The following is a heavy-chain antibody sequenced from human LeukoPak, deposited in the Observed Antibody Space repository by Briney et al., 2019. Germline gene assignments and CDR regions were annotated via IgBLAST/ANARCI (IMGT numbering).Heavy chain of an antibody. CDR3: ARGDSSGYYYEWVDH. CDR2: INHSGST. J-gene: IGHJ5*02. V-gene: IGHV4-34*01. Sequence: KPSETLSLTCAVYGGSFSGYYWSWIRQPPGKGLEWIGEINHSGSTKYNPSLKSRVKISVDTSKNQFSLKLSSVTAADTAVYYCARGDSSGYYYEWVDHWGQGTLVTVSS. D-gene: IGHD3-22*01. CDR1: GGSFSGYY.